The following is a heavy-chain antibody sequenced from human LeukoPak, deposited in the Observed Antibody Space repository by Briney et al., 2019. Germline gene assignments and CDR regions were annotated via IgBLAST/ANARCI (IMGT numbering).Heavy chain of an antibody. CDR3: ARGGSRDGYNRPLDY. D-gene: IGHD5-24*01. CDR2: TYYSGSA. J-gene: IGHJ4*02. Sequence: NPSETLSLTCTVSGGSISSGDYYWSWIRQPPGKGLEWIGYTYYSGSANYNPSLKSRVTMSVDTSKNQFSLRLNSVTAADTAVYYCARGGSRDGYNRPLDYWGQGTLVTVSS. CDR1: GGSISSGDYY. V-gene: IGHV4-61*08.